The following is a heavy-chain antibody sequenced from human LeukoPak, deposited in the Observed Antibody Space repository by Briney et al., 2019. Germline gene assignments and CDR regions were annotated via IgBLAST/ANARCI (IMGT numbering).Heavy chain of an antibody. Sequence: GGSLRLSCAASGFTFSSYWMSWVRQAPGKGLEWVANIKQDGSEKYYVDSVKGRFTISRDNAKNSLYLQMNSLRAEDTAVYYCAREGGYCSSTSRSDLPDAFDIWGQGTMVTVSS. V-gene: IGHV3-7*01. CDR3: AREGGYCSSTSRSDLPDAFDI. D-gene: IGHD2-2*01. CDR2: IKQDGSEK. J-gene: IGHJ3*02. CDR1: GFTFSSYW.